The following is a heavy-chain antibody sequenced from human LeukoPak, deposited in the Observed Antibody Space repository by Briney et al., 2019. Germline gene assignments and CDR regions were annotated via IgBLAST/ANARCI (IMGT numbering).Heavy chain of an antibody. V-gene: IGHV1-69*06. D-gene: IGHD3-22*01. J-gene: IGHJ4*02. Sequence: ASVKVSCKASGGTFSSYAISWVRQAPGQGLEWMGGIIPIFGTANYAQKFQGRVTITADKSTSTAYMELSSLRSEDTAVCYCASSRDSSGYYYEGGYWGQGTLVTVSS. CDR1: GGTFSSYA. CDR2: IIPIFGTA. CDR3: ASSRDSSGYYYEGGY.